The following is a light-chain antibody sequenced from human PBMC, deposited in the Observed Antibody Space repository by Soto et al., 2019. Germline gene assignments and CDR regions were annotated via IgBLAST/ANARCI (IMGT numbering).Light chain of an antibody. V-gene: IGLV2-14*01. J-gene: IGLJ1*01. CDR1: SSDVGGYNY. CDR3: SSYTISSTDV. Sequence: QSALTQPASVSGSPGQSITISCTGTSSDVGGYNYVSWYQQHPGKAPKLLIYEVSDRPSGVSNRFSGSKSGNTASLTISGLQAEDAAEYFCSSYTISSTDVFGTGTKLTVL. CDR2: EVS.